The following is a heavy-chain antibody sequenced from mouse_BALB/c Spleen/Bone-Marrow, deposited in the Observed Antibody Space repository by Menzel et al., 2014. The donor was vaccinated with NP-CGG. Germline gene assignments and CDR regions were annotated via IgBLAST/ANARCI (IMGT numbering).Heavy chain of an antibody. D-gene: IGHD1-1*02. CDR3: ARGPYGHFDY. Sequence: QVQLQQSGAELAKPGASVKMSCKASGYTFTNYWMHWVKQRPGQGLEWIGYINPSTGYTEYNQKFKDKATLTADKSSSTAYMQLSSLTSEDSAVYYCARGPYGHFDYWGQGTTLTVSS. CDR1: GYTFTNYW. J-gene: IGHJ2*01. CDR2: INPSTGYT. V-gene: IGHV1-7*01.